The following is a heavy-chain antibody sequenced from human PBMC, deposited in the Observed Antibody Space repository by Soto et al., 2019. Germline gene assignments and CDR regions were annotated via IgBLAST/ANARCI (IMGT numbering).Heavy chain of an antibody. CDR1: GGSISYYY. D-gene: IGHD3-3*02. V-gene: IGHV4-34*01. Sequence: ASETLSLTCTVSGGSISYYYWSWIRQPPGKGLEWIGEINHSGSTNYNPSLKSRVTISVDTSKNQFSLKLSSVTAADTAVYYCARGGRIFGVVSGANWFDPWGQGTLVTVSS. CDR2: INHSGST. J-gene: IGHJ5*02. CDR3: ARGGRIFGVVSGANWFDP.